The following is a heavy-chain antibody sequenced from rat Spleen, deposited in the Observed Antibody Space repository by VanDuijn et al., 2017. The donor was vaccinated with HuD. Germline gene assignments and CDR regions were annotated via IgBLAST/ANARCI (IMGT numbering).Heavy chain of an antibody. D-gene: IGHD1-2*01. Sequence: EVQLVESGGGLVQPGGSLKLSCVASGFTFNNYWMTWIRQAPGRGLEWVASITNASGHTYYSDFVKGRFTISRDTAQNTLYLQMNSLRSEDTATYYCARLGITLGAGHWFAYWGQGTLVTVSS. J-gene: IGHJ3*01. CDR2: ITNASGHT. CDR3: ARLGITLGAGHWFAY. V-gene: IGHV5-31*01. CDR1: GFTFNNYW.